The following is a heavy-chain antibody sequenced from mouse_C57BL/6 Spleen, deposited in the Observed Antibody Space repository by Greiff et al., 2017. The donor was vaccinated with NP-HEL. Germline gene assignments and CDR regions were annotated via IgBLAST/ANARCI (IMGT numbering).Heavy chain of an antibody. Sequence: QVLVKQSGPGLVQPSQSLSITCTVSGFSLTSYGVHWVRQSPGKGLEWLGVIWSGGSTDYNAAFISRLSISKDNSKSQVFFKMNSLQADDTAIYYCARNGDYYGSRGYFDVWGTGTTVTVSS. V-gene: IGHV2-2*01. CDR1: GFSLTSYG. CDR2: IWSGGST. D-gene: IGHD1-1*01. J-gene: IGHJ1*03. CDR3: ARNGDYYGSRGYFDV.